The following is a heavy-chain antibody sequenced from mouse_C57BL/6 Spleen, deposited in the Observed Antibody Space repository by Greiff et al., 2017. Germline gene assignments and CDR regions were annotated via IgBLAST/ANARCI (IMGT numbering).Heavy chain of an antibody. J-gene: IGHJ2*01. CDR2: IDPSDSYT. CDR1: GYTFTSYW. CDR3: ARPYDYDY. V-gene: IGHV1-50*01. Sequence: VQLQQPGAELVKPGASVKLSCKASGYTFTSYWMQWVKQRPGQGLEWIGKIDPSDSYTNYNQKFKGKATLTVDTSSSTAYMPLSSLTSEDSAVYSFARPYDYDYWGQGTTLTVSS. D-gene: IGHD2-4*01.